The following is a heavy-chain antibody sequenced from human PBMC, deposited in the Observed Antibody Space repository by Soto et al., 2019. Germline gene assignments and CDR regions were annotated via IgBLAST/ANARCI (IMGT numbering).Heavy chain of an antibody. CDR3: ARRRRPVRTAIAPDYFDY. D-gene: IGHD5-18*01. V-gene: IGHV4-39*01. CDR2: IYYSGST. CDR1: GGSISSSSYY. Sequence: SETLSLTCTVSGGSISSSSYYWGWIRQPPGKGLEWIGSIYYSGSTYYNPSLKSRVTISVDTSKNQFSLKLSSVTAADTAVYYCARRRRPVRTAIAPDYFDYWGQGTLVTVSS. J-gene: IGHJ4*02.